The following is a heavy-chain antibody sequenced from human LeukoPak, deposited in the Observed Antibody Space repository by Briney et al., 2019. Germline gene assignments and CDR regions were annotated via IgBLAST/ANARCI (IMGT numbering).Heavy chain of an antibody. CDR3: ARVHSGYGGSQYYYYYYGMDV. D-gene: IGHD5-12*01. CDR2: IIPILGIA. Sequence: SVKVSCKASGGTFSSYAISWVRQAPGQGLEWMGRIIPILGIANYAQKFQGRVTITADKSTSTAYMELSSLRSEDTAVYYCARVHSGYGGSQYYYYYYGMDVWGQGTTVTVSS. J-gene: IGHJ6*02. CDR1: GGTFSSYA. V-gene: IGHV1-69*04.